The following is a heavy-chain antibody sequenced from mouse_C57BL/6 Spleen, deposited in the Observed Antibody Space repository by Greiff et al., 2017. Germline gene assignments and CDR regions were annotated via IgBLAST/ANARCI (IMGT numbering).Heavy chain of an antibody. CDR3: ARWGGSYTPFDY. J-gene: IGHJ2*01. V-gene: IGHV3-6*01. CDR2: ISYDGSN. CDR1: GYSITSGYY. D-gene: IGHD1-1*02. Sequence: EVKLVESGPGLVKPSQSLSLTCSVTGYSITSGYYWNWIRQFPGNKLEWMGYISYDGSNNYNPSLKNRISITRDTSKNQFFLKLNSVTTEDTATYYCARWGGSYTPFDYWGQGTTLTVSS.